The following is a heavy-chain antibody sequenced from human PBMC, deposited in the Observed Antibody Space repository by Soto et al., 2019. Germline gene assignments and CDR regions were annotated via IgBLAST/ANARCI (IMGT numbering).Heavy chain of an antibody. D-gene: IGHD1-26*01. V-gene: IGHV3-74*01. CDR1: VFTFNTHW. CDR3: SRGGAMGVDY. CDR2: IYFDGITT. Sequence: EVQLVESGGGVVQPGGSLRLSCTASVFTFNTHWMHWVRQAPGKGLVWVSRIYFDGITTNYADSVKGRLTVSRDNAKSTVCLHVNTVRDEDTAVYYCSRGGAMGVDYWGQGTLVNVSS. J-gene: IGHJ4*02.